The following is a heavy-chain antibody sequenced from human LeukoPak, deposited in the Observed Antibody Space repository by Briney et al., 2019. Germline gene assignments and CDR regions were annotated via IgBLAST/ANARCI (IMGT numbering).Heavy chain of an antibody. Sequence: PSETLSLTCTVSGCSISSYYWSWIRQPPGKGLEWIGYIYYSGSTNYNPSLKSRVTISVDTSKNQFSLKLSSVTAADTAVYYCARQTGVAVATFYFDDWGQGTQVTVSS. CDR3: ARQTGVAVATFYFDD. V-gene: IGHV4-59*08. J-gene: IGHJ4*02. CDR2: IYYSGST. CDR1: GCSISSYY. D-gene: IGHD2-15*01.